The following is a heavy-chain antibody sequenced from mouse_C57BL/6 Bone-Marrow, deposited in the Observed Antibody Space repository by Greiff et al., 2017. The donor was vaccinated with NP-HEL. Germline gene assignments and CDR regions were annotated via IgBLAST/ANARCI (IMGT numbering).Heavy chain of an antibody. Sequence: QVHVKQPGAELVKPGASVKMSCKASGYTFTSYWITWVKQRPGQGLEWIGDIYPGSGSTNYNEKFKSKATLTVDTSSSTAYMQLSSLTSEDSAVYYCARWEGLRQGYWGQGTTLTVSS. V-gene: IGHV1-55*01. CDR3: ARWEGLRQGY. D-gene: IGHD2-4*01. J-gene: IGHJ2*01. CDR1: GYTFTSYW. CDR2: IYPGSGST.